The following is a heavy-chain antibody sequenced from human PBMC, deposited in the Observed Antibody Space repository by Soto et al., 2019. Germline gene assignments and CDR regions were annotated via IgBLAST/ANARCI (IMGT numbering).Heavy chain of an antibody. CDR2: IHYSGST. V-gene: IGHV4-59*01. J-gene: IGHJ5*02. CDR1: GGSISNYY. Sequence: PSETLSLTCTVSGGSISNYYWSWIRHPPGKKLKWIGNIHYSGSTNYNPSLKSRVTISGDTSKNQFSLKLYSVTTADTAMYYCARLRWADYRGIFAPWGQGTLVTVSS. CDR3: ARLRWADYRGIFAP. D-gene: IGHD4-17*01.